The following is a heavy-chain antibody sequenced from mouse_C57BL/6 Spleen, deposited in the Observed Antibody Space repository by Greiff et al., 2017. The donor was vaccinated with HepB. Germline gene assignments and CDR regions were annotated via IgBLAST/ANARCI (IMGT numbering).Heavy chain of an antibody. D-gene: IGHD1-1*01. CDR3: ARKNYGSSPYYFDY. CDR2: IHPNSGST. V-gene: IGHV1-64*01. CDR1: GYTFTSYW. Sequence: QVQLQQSGAELVKPGASVKLSCKASGYTFTSYWMHWVTQRPGQGLEWIGMIHPNSGSTNYNEKFKSKATLPVDKSSSTAYMQLSSLTSEDSAVYYCARKNYGSSPYYFDYWGQGTTLTVSS. J-gene: IGHJ2*01.